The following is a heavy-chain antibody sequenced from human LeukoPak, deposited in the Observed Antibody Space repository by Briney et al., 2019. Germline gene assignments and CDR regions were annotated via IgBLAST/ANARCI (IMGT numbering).Heavy chain of an antibody. CDR3: ARGYSSNWDHYYDY. CDR2: IKLDGRET. D-gene: IGHD6-13*01. J-gene: IGHJ4*02. CDR1: GFTFSTYW. Sequence: QPGGSLGLSCAASGFTFSTYWMSWVRQAPGKGLEWVANIKLDGRETYYVDSVKGRFTISRDNAKNSLYLQMNSLRAEDTAVYYCARGYSSNWDHYYDYWGQGTLVTVSS. V-gene: IGHV3-7*01.